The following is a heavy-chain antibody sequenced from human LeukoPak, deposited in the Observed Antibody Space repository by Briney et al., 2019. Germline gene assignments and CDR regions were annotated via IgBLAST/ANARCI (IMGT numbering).Heavy chain of an antibody. V-gene: IGHV1-69*05. CDR2: IIPIFGTA. CDR1: GGTFSSYA. J-gene: IGHJ6*03. Sequence: GASVKVSCKASGGTFSSYAISWVRQAPGQGLEWMGGIIPIFGTANYAQKFQGRVTITRNTSISTAYMELSSLRSEDTAVYYCARGFRYDFWSGYPFFYYYYYMDVWGKGTTVTVSS. D-gene: IGHD3-3*01. CDR3: ARGFRYDFWSGYPFFYYYYYMDV.